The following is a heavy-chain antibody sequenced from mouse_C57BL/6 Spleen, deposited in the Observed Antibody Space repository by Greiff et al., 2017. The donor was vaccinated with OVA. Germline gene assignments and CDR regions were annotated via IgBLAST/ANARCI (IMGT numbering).Heavy chain of an antibody. D-gene: IGHD1-1*01. CDR3: AREATVVADYFDY. J-gene: IGHJ2*01. CDR2: IYPRSGNT. CDR1: GYTFTSYG. V-gene: IGHV1-81*01. Sequence: VQLQQSGAELARPGASVKLSCKASGYTFTSYGISWVKQRTGQGLEWIGVIYPRSGNTYYNEKFKGKATLTADKSSSTAYMELRSLTSEDSAVYFCAREATVVADYFDYWGQGTTLTVSS.